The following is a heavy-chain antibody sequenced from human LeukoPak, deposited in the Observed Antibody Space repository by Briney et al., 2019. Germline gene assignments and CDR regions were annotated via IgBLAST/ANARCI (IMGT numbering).Heavy chain of an antibody. J-gene: IGHJ6*02. CDR3: ARGGSGYDSFYYYGMDV. Sequence: PSETLSLTCTVSGGSISSYYWSWIRQPPGKGLEWIGYIYDSGSTNYNPSLKSRVTISVDTSKNQFSLKLSSVTAADTAVYYCARGGSGYDSFYYYGMDVWGQGTMVTVSS. CDR2: IYDSGST. CDR1: GGSISSYY. V-gene: IGHV4-59*01. D-gene: IGHD5-12*01.